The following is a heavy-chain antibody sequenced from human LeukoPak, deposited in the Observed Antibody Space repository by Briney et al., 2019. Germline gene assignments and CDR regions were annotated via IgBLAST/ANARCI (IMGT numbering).Heavy chain of an antibody. D-gene: IGHD2-2*01. V-gene: IGHV1-18*01. CDR2: ISAYNGNT. Sequence: GASVKVSCKASGYTFTSYGISWVRQAPGQGLEWMGWISAYNGNTNYAQKLQGRVTMTTDTSASTAYMELRSLRSDDTAVYYCARDIVVVPAAGFDPWGQGTLVTVSS. CDR1: GYTFTSYG. CDR3: ARDIVVVPAAGFDP. J-gene: IGHJ5*02.